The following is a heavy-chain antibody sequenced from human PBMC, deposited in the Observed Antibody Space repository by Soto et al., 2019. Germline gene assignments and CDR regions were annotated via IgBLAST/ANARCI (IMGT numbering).Heavy chain of an antibody. CDR1: GFTFSRFA. CDR3: TKDLDPGVTVAGSDY. D-gene: IGHD6-19*01. V-gene: IGHV3-23*01. CDR2: ISYSITRT. Sequence: GGSLRLSCAASGFTFSRFAMSWVRQAPGKWLEWVSTISYSITRTYYADSVQGRFTISRDNSRNMLYLQMNSLRAEDTAVYYCTKDLDPGVTVAGSDYWGQGTLVNVSS. J-gene: IGHJ4*01.